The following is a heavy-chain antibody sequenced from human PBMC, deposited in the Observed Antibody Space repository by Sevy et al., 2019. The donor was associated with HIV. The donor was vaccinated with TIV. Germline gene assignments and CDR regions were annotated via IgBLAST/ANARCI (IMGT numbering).Heavy chain of an antibody. CDR1: GFTFSRYA. J-gene: IGHJ3*02. Sequence: GGSLRLSCAASGFTFSRYAMHWVRQAPGKGLEWVTIISYDGTIKYYGESGKGRFPISRDNSKNKRYLQMNSLRTDDTAVYYCARNPNYSDDSSGSVHDAFDIWGQGTTVTVSS. D-gene: IGHD3-22*01. CDR3: ARNPNYSDDSSGSVHDAFDI. CDR2: ISYDGTIK. V-gene: IGHV3-30-3*01.